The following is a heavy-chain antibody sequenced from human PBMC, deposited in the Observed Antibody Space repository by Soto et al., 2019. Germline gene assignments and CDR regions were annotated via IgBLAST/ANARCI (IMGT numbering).Heavy chain of an antibody. V-gene: IGHV2-5*02. Sequence: SGPTLVNPTQTLTLTCTFSGFSLSTNGVALGWIRQPPGQALEWLALVYWDDDKRYSPSLKSRLTITQDTSKNQVVLTMTNMHPVDTATYYCAHLLVSTLDFDYWGQGTLVTSPQ. CDR1: GFSLSTNGVA. CDR2: VYWDDDK. CDR3: AHLLVSTLDFDY. D-gene: IGHD2-8*02. J-gene: IGHJ4*02.